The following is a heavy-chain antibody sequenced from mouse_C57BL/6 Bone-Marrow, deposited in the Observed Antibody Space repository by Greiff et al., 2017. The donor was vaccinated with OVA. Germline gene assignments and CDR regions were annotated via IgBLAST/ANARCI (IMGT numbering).Heavy chain of an antibody. CDR3: ARVGSSYTSPYYAMDY. CDR2: TFYSGIT. J-gene: IGHJ4*01. D-gene: IGHD1-1*01. Sequence: ESGPSLVRPSQTLSLTCTVTGFSINSDCYWIWIRQFPGNKLEYIGYTFYSGITYYNPSLESRTYITRDTSKNQFSLKLSSVTTEDTATYYCARVGSSYTSPYYAMDYWGQGTSVTVSS. CDR1: GFSINSDCY. V-gene: IGHV3-3*01.